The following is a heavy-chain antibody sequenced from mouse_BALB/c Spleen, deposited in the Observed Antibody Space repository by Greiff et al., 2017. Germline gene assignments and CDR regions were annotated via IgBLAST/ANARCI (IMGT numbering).Heavy chain of an antibody. V-gene: IGHV3-2*02. D-gene: IGHD2-10*02. CDR3: ARRGYGNYDAMDY. CDR2: ISYSGST. CDR1: GYSITSDYA. J-gene: IGHJ4*01. Sequence: EVQLVESGPGLVKPSQSLSLTCTVTGYSITSDYAWYWIRQFPGNKLEWMGYISYSGSTSYNPSLKSRISITRDTSKNQFFLQLNSVTTEDTATYYCARRGYGNYDAMDYWGQGTSVTVSS.